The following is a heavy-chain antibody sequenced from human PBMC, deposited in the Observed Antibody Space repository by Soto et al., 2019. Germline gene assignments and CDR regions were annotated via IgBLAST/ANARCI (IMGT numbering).Heavy chain of an antibody. CDR3: AKERYGKLWLEDYGLDV. Sequence: QVQLVESGGGVVQSGRSLRLSCAASGFTFSSYGIQWVRQAPGKGLEWVALIADDGSNKYYADSVKGRFTTSRDKNTLYLQMNSLRPEDTAVYYCAKERYGKLWLEDYGLDVWGQGATVTVSS. J-gene: IGHJ6*02. D-gene: IGHD3-10*01. CDR1: GFTFSSYG. CDR2: IADDGSNK. V-gene: IGHV3-30*18.